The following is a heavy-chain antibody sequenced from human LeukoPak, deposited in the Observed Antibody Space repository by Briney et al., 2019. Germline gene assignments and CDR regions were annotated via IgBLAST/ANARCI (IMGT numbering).Heavy chain of an antibody. J-gene: IGHJ6*03. CDR2: INHSGST. D-gene: IGHD3-10*01. CDR3: ARGVRFYYGSGSYHYYYYYMDV. Sequence: SETLSLTCAVYGGSFSGYYWSWIRQPPGKGLEWIGEINHSGSTNYNPSLKSRVTISVDTSKNQFSLKLSSVTAADTAVYYCARGVRFYYGSGSYHYYYYYMDVWGKGTTVTVSS. CDR1: GGSFSGYY. V-gene: IGHV4-34*01.